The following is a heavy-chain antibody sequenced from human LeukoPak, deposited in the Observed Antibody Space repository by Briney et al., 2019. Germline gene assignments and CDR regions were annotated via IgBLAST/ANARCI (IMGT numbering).Heavy chain of an antibody. V-gene: IGHV4-39*01. CDR1: GGSISSSSYY. Sequence: PSETLSLTCTVSGGSISSSSYYWGWIRQPPGKGLEWIGSIYYNGSTYYNPSLKSRVTISVDTSKNQFSLKLSSVTAADTAVYYCASYYDFWSGYHNWFDPWGQGTLVTVSS. J-gene: IGHJ5*02. CDR2: IYYNGST. D-gene: IGHD3-3*01. CDR3: ASYYDFWSGYHNWFDP.